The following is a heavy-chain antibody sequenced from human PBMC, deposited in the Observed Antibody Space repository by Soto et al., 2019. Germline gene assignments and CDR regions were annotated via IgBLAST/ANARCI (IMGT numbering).Heavy chain of an antibody. Sequence: QVQLVQSGAEVKKPGASVKVSCKASGYTFTSYDINWVRQDTGQGLEWMGWMNPNSGNTGYAQKFQGRVTMTRNTSISTAYMELSSLRSEDTAVYYCASPKINCGGDCYSFDYWGQGTLVTVSS. CDR3: ASPKINCGGDCYSFDY. CDR2: MNPNSGNT. J-gene: IGHJ4*02. D-gene: IGHD2-21*02. CDR1: GYTFTSYD. V-gene: IGHV1-8*01.